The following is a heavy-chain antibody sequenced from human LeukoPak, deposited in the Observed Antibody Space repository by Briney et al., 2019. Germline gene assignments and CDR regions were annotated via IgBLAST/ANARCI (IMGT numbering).Heavy chain of an antibody. D-gene: IGHD3-22*01. V-gene: IGHV3-23*01. J-gene: IGHJ4*02. CDR3: AKDFGGVTYYDSSGYYDY. CDR2: ISGSGGST. CDR1: GFTFSSYA. Sequence: GGSLRLSCAASGFTFSSYAMSWVRQAPGKGLEWVSAISGSGGSTYYADSVKGRFTISRDDSKNTLYLQMNSLRAEDTAVYYCAKDFGGVTYYDSSGYYDYWGQGTLVTVSS.